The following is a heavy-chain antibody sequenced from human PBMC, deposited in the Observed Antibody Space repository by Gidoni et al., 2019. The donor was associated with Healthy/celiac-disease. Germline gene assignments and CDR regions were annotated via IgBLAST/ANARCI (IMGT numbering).Heavy chain of an antibody. J-gene: IGHJ6*02. CDR1: GFTFSSYA. V-gene: IGHV3-23*01. D-gene: IGHD2-15*01. CDR3: AKGYCSGGSCYNYYYGMDV. CDR2: ISGSGGST. Sequence: EVQLLESGGGLVHPGGSLRLSCAASGFTFSSYAMRWVRPAPGKGLEWVSAISGSGGSTYYADSVKGRFTITRDDAKNTLYLQMNSLRAEDTAVYYCAKGYCSGGSCYNYYYGMDVWGQGTTVTVSS.